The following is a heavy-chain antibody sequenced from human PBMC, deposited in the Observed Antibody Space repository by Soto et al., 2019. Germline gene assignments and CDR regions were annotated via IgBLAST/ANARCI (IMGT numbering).Heavy chain of an antibody. Sequence: GGSLRLSCAASGFTFSRYAMNWVRQAPGRGLEWVANIKQDGSEKYYVDSVKGRFTISRDNAKNSLYLQMNSLRAEDTAVYYCARDLQLLWFGEYLHGYGMDVWGQGTTVTVSS. CDR2: IKQDGSEK. V-gene: IGHV3-7*01. CDR1: GFTFSRYA. J-gene: IGHJ6*02. CDR3: ARDLQLLWFGEYLHGYGMDV. D-gene: IGHD3-10*01.